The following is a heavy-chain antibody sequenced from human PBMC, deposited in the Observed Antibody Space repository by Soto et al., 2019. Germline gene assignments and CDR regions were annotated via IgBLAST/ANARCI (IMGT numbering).Heavy chain of an antibody. CDR2: INPLSGIP. CDR3: ATPACAATWCSPSRNLDH. CDR1: GGTFVRHV. D-gene: IGHD2-2*01. J-gene: IGHJ4*02. Sequence: QVQLVQSGAEVKKPESSVKVSCKTSGGTFVRHVISWVRQAPGQGPEWMGKINPLSGIPNYAQKFQDRVTFTADTDSSTAYMELSSLRSDDTAVYYCATPACAATWCSPSRNLDHCGQGTLVTVSS. V-gene: IGHV1-69*09.